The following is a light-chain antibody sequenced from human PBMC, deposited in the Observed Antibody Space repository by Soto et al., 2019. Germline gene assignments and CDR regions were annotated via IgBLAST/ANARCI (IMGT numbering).Light chain of an antibody. Sequence: DIQMTQSPSSVSASVGDRVTITCRASQGINSWLLWYQQNPGKAPKLLIYAAYGFQSGVTSRFNGNGSGKDLPLPVNSLQPEDFATYYCQQANSFPPTFGGGTKVEI. CDR1: QGINSW. CDR2: AAY. J-gene: IGKJ4*01. CDR3: QQANSFPPT. V-gene: IGKV1-12*01.